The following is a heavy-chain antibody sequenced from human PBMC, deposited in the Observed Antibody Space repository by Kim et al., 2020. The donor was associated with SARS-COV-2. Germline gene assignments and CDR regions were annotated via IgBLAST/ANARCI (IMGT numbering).Heavy chain of an antibody. CDR1: GGSISSYY. J-gene: IGHJ4*02. D-gene: IGHD5-12*01. CDR2: IYYSGST. CDR3: ARGEDIVATALDY. Sequence: SETLSLTCTVSGGSISSYYWSWIRQPPGKGLEWIGYIYYSGSTNYNPSLKSRVTISVDTSKNQFSLKLSSVNAADTAVYYCARGEDIVATALDYWGQGTLVTVSS. V-gene: IGHV4-59*13.